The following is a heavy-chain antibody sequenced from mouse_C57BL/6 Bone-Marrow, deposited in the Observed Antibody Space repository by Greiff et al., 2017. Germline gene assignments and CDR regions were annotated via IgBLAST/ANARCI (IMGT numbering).Heavy chain of an antibody. Sequence: QVQLKESGLELLRPGVSVKISCRGSGSPFTDYAMHWVNQSHAKSLEWIGFISTYYGDAAYNKKFKDKATMTVDKSSSTAYMELARLTSEDSAVYYCAYGKNYYAMDYWGQGTSVTVSS. CDR2: ISTYYGDA. CDR1: GSPFTDYA. D-gene: IGHD2-1*01. J-gene: IGHJ4*01. V-gene: IGHV1-67*01. CDR3: AYGKNYYAMDY.